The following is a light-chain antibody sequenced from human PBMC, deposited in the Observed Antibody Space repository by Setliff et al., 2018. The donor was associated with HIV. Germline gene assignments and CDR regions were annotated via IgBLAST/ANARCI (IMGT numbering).Light chain of an antibody. V-gene: IGLV2-14*01. CDR1: NSDVGDHNY. Sequence: QSALTQPASVSGSPGQSITISCTGSNSDVGDHNYVSWYQHHPGKAPKLMIYEVSNRPSGVSNRFSGSKSGNTASLTISGLQAEDEADYYCSSYTGSSTPWVFGGGTKVTVL. J-gene: IGLJ3*02. CDR2: EVS. CDR3: SSYTGSSTPWV.